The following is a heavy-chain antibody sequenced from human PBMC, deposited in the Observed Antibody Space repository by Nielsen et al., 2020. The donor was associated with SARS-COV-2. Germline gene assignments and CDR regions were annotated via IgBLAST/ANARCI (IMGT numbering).Heavy chain of an antibody. D-gene: IGHD4-11*01. J-gene: IGHJ4*02. CDR2: ISGNSGTI. V-gene: IGHV3-9*01. CDR1: GFTFDDYA. Sequence: SLKISCTASGFTFDDYAMHWVRQAPGKGLEWVSGISGNSGTIGYGDSVKGRFIISRDNAKNSLFLQMNSLRPEDTAFYFCARETSDYSNSAIDYWGQGILVTVSS. CDR3: ARETSDYSNSAIDY.